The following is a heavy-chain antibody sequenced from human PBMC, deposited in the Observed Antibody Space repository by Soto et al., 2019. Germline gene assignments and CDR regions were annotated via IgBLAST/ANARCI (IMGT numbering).Heavy chain of an antibody. CDR2: IYYSGST. CDR3: ARPLFAAKCFDI. Sequence: PSETLSLTCTVSGGSISSSSYYWGWIRQPPGKGLEWIGSIYYSGSTYYNPSLKSRVTISVDTSKNQFSLKLSSVTAADTAVYYCARPLFAAKCFDIWGQGTMVTVSS. D-gene: IGHD2-21*01. V-gene: IGHV4-39*01. CDR1: GGSISSSSYY. J-gene: IGHJ3*02.